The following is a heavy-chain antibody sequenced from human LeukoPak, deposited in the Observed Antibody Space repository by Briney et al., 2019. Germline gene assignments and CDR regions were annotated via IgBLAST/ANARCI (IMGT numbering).Heavy chain of an antibody. V-gene: IGHV1-18*01. CDR3: ARWYSSSWLNWFDP. J-gene: IGHJ5*02. Sequence: ASVKVSCKASGYTFTSYGISWVRQAPGQGLEWMGWISAYNGNTNYAQKLQGRVTMSTDTSTSTAYMELRSLRSDDTAGYYCARWYSSSWLNWFDPWGQGTLVTVSS. D-gene: IGHD6-13*01. CDR1: GYTFTSYG. CDR2: ISAYNGNT.